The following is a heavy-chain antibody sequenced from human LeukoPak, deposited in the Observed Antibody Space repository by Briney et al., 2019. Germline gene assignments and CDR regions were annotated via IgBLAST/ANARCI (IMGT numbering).Heavy chain of an antibody. Sequence: ASLKVSCKASGYTFTGYYMHWVRQSPGQGLEWMRWIKPNSGGTNYAQKFQGRVTMTRDTSISTAYMELSRLRSDDTAVYYCARIFNYYDSSGYYYRNGWFDPWGQGTLVTVSS. D-gene: IGHD3-22*01. CDR3: ARIFNYYDSSGYYYRNGWFDP. CDR2: IKPNSGGT. V-gene: IGHV1-2*02. J-gene: IGHJ5*02. CDR1: GYTFTGYY.